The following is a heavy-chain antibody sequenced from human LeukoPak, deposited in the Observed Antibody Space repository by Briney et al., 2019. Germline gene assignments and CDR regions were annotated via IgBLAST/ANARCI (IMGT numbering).Heavy chain of an antibody. CDR2: ISGSGGST. J-gene: IGHJ4*02. D-gene: IGHD2-15*01. CDR3: AKQGYCSGGSCYPWYFDY. Sequence: PGGSLRLSCAASGFTFSSYAMNWVRQAPGKGLEWVSTISGSGGSTYYADSVKGRFTISRDNSKNTLYLQMNSPRAGDTAVYHCAKQGYCSGGSCYPWYFDYWGQGTLVTVSS. CDR1: GFTFSSYA. V-gene: IGHV3-23*01.